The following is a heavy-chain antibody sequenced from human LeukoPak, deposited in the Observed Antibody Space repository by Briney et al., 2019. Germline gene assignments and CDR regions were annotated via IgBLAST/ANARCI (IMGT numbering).Heavy chain of an antibody. J-gene: IGHJ3*02. CDR1: GGSISASY. V-gene: IGHV4-4*07. CDR3: AKGNGDDDAFDI. CDR2: IYTSSYITEIT. Sequence: PSETLSLTCTVSGGSISASYWSWIRQPAGKGLEWIGRIYTSSYITEITNYNPSLKSRVTLSIDTSRNQFSLRLYSVTAADTAMFYCAKGNGDDDAFDIRGQGTMVTVSS. D-gene: IGHD4-17*01.